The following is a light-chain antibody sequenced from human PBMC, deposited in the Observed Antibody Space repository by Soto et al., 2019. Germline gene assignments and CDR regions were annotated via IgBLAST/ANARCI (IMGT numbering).Light chain of an antibody. Sequence: IHWTQSPSSLSATVGDSVTITCRASQGIARALAWYQQKPGKAPKLLIYDASSLESGVPSRFSGSGYVTDFTLTITSLQPEDFATYYCQQFSNYPLTFGGGTKVEIK. V-gene: IGKV1D-13*01. CDR1: QGIARA. CDR3: QQFSNYPLT. CDR2: DAS. J-gene: IGKJ4*01.